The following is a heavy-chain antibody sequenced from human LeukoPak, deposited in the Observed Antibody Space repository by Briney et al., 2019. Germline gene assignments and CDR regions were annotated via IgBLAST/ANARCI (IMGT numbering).Heavy chain of an antibody. CDR2: INHSADP. V-gene: IGHV4-34*01. D-gene: IGHD1-14*01. CDR1: GGSFSGYY. J-gene: IGHJ6*03. CDR3: ARGRNWQTFYHFCMDV. Sequence: SETLSLTCDVSGGSFSGYYWTWIRQPPGKWLEWMGEINHSADPNYNPSLKTRLSLSIDTSKNQISLKLRSVTAADTAVYYCARGRNWQTFYHFCMDVWGNGTTVTVSS.